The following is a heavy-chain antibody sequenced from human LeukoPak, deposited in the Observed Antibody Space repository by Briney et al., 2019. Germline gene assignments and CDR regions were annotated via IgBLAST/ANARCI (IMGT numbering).Heavy chain of an antibody. J-gene: IGHJ4*02. CDR2: IYTDGTT. V-gene: IGHV3-66*02. D-gene: IGHD3-10*01. CDR3: ARWRVPGYFDY. Sequence: RGSLRLSCAASGFTVSNNYMSWVRQAPGKGLEWASVIYTDGTTYYADSVKGRFTISRDNSKNTLYLQMNSLRAEDTAVYYCARWRVPGYFDYWGQGALVTVFS. CDR1: GFTVSNNY.